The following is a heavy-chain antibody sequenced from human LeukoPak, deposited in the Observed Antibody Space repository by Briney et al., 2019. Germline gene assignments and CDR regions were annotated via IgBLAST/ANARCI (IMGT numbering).Heavy chain of an antibody. CDR2: ISYIGST. D-gene: IGHD4-17*01. CDR3: ARDLVTVTKEFDI. CDR1: DDSFSSHY. Sequence: SETLSLTCAVSDDSFSSHYWTWIRQPPGKGLEWIGYISYIGSTNYNPSLKSRVTISIDTSKNQFSLKLSSVTAADTAVYYCARDLVTVTKEFDIWGQGTMVSVSS. V-gene: IGHV4-59*11. J-gene: IGHJ3*02.